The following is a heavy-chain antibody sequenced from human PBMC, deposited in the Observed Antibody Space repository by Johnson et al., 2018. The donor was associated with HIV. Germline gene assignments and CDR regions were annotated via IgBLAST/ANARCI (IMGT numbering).Heavy chain of an antibody. CDR2: TSNDGSNK. CDR1: GFTFSSYG. V-gene: IGHV3-30*03. Sequence: QVQLVESGGGVVQPGRSLRVSCAASGFTFSSYGMHWVRQAPGKGLEWVAVTSNDGSNKYYADSVKGRFTISRDNSKNTLYLQMNSLRAEDTAVYYCARDGGYCSSTSCVRHGASAFDIWGQGTMVTVSS. J-gene: IGHJ3*02. CDR3: ARDGGYCSSTSCVRHGASAFDI. D-gene: IGHD2-2*01.